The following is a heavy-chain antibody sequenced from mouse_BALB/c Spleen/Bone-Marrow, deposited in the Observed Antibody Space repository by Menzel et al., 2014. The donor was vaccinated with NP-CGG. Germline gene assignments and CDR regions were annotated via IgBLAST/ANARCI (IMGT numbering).Heavy chain of an antibody. J-gene: IGHJ1*01. CDR2: IYPYNGVS. V-gene: IGHV1-31*01. CDR3: ESRGEYFDV. Sequence: VHVKQSGPELVKPGASVKISCKASGYSFTGHYMHWVKQSHGNSLDWIGYIYPYNGVSSYNQKFKGKATLTVDKSSSTAYMELRSLTSDDSAVYYCESRGEYFDVWGAGTTVTVSS. CDR1: GYSFTGHY.